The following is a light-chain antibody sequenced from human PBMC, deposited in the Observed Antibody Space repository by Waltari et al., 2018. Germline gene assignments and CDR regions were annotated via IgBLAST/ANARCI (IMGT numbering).Light chain of an antibody. V-gene: IGKV1-5*03. CDR1: QNINGW. CDR3: QQYDSYSLT. J-gene: IGKJ4*01. CDR2: KAS. Sequence: DIQMTQSPSTLSASVGDRVTITCRASQNINGWLAWYQQKPGTVPKLLIFKASSLKSGVPSRFSGSGSGTEFTLTISSLQPDDFATYYCQQYDSYSLTFGGGTKVEI.